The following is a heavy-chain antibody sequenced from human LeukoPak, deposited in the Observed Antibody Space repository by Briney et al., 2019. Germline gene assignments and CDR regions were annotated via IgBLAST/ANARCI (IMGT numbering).Heavy chain of an antibody. D-gene: IGHD3-10*01. J-gene: IGHJ4*02. CDR1: GFTFSQYW. Sequence: GGSLRLSCAASGFTFSQYWMHWVRRAPGKGLVWVSRIHSDGSSTSYADSVKGRFTISRDNVKNTLFLQMNSLRAEDTAVYYCAKDSGAGFGELLYYFDYWGQGTLVTVSS. CDR3: AKDSGAGFGELLYYFDY. V-gene: IGHV3-74*01. CDR2: IHSDGSST.